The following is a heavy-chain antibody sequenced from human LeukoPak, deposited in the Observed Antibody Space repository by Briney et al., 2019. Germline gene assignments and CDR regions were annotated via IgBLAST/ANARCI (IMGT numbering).Heavy chain of an antibody. CDR2: INHRGST. Sequence: PSETLSLTCAVYGGSFSGYYWSWIRQPPGKGLEWIGEINHRGSTNYNPSLKSRVTISVDTSKDQFSLKLSSVTAADTAVYYCARGYCSSTSCYLFDFDYWGQGTLVTVSS. CDR1: GGSFSGYY. V-gene: IGHV4-34*01. J-gene: IGHJ4*02. D-gene: IGHD2-2*01. CDR3: ARGYCSSTSCYLFDFDY.